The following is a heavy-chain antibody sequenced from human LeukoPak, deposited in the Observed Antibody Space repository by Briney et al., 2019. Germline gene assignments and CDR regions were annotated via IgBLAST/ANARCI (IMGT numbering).Heavy chain of an antibody. V-gene: IGHV1-46*01. J-gene: IGHJ3*02. CDR3: ARPTGIVGATGGAFDI. D-gene: IGHD1-26*01. CDR1: YTXXXXY. Sequence: YTXXXXYMHWVRQAPGQGLEWMGIISPSGGSTSYAQKFQGRVTMTRDTSTSTVYMELSSLRSEDTAVYYCARPTGIVGATGGAFDIWGQGTMVTVSS. CDR2: ISPSGGST.